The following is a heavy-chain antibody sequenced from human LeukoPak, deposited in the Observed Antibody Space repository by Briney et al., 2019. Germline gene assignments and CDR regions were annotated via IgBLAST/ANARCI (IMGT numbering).Heavy chain of an antibody. CDR2: IYTSGST. D-gene: IGHD5-18*01. CDR3: ARVGGAYNYGYFDS. CDR1: GGSISSCY. Sequence: PSETLSLTCTVSGGSISSCYCNWIRQPAGKGLQWIGRIYTSGSTNYNPSLKSRVTMSVDTSKNQFSLKLSSVTAADTAVYYCARVGGAYNYGYFDSWGQGTLVTVSS. V-gene: IGHV4-4*07. J-gene: IGHJ4*02.